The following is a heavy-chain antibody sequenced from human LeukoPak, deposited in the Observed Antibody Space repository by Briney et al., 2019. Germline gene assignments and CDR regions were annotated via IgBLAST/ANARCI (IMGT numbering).Heavy chain of an antibody. V-gene: IGHV1-2*02. CDR2: INPNSGGT. Sequence: GASVKVSCKASGYTFTGYYMHWVRQAPGQGLEWMGWINPNSGGTNYAQKFQGRVTMTRDTSISTAYMELSRLRSDDTAVYYCARGRVIVVVTASPVFDYWGQGSLVIVSS. CDR3: ARGRVIVVVTASPVFDY. D-gene: IGHD2-21*02. CDR1: GYTFTGYY. J-gene: IGHJ4*02.